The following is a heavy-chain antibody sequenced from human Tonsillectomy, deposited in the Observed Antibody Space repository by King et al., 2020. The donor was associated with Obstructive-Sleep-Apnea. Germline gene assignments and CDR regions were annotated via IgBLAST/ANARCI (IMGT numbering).Heavy chain of an antibody. CDR2: TSSSSSTI. J-gene: IGHJ1*01. CDR3: ASEVPDYGARYFQH. V-gene: IGHV3-48*04. D-gene: IGHD4-17*01. Sequence: VQLVESGGGLVQPGGSLRLSCAASGFTFSSYTMNWVRQAPGKWLEWVSYTSSSSSTIYYADSVKGRFTISRDNAKNSLYLQMNSLRAEDTAVYYCASEVPDYGARYFQHWGQGTLVTVSS. CDR1: GFTFSSYT.